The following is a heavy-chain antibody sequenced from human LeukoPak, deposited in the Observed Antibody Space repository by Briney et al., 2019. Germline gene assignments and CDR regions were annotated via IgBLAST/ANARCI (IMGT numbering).Heavy chain of an antibody. J-gene: IGHJ4*02. V-gene: IGHV4-39*01. Sequence: SETLSLTCTVSGGSISSSSYYWGWIRQPPGKGLEWIGEINPRGSTNYNPSLKSRVTLSADTSKNQFSLTLNSVTAADTAVYYCARRRLGYYSDYWGQGTLVTVSS. CDR3: ARRRLGYYSDY. CDR1: GGSISSSSYY. D-gene: IGHD5-24*01. CDR2: INPRGST.